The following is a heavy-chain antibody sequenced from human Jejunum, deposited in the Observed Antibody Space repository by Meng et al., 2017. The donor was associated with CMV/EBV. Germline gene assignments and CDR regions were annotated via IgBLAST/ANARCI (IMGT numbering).Heavy chain of an antibody. J-gene: IGHJ4*02. V-gene: IGHV1-2*02. CDR1: GSTFPGYY. CDR3: ASYYDTSGYYSYFDF. D-gene: IGHD3-22*01. CDR2: IKPDSGGT. Sequence: SGSTFPGYYIHWVRQAPGQGLEWMGWIKPDSGGTKYAQKFQGRVTMSSDTSISTAYMELSMLRSDDTAVYYCASYYDTSGYYSYFDFWGQGTLVTVSS.